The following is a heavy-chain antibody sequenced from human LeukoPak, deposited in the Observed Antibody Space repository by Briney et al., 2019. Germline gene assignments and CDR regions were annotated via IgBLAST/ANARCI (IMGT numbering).Heavy chain of an antibody. J-gene: IGHJ4*02. CDR3: AKEGGAGDFILNFDY. CDR2: ISYDGSNK. Sequence: LSLTCTVSGGSISSSSYYWGWIRQPPGKGLEWVAVISYDGSNKYYADSVKGRFTISRDNSKNTLYQQMNSLRAEDTAVYYYAKEGGAGDFILNFDYWGQGTLVTVSS. V-gene: IGHV3-30*18. CDR1: GGSISSSS. D-gene: IGHD2-8*01.